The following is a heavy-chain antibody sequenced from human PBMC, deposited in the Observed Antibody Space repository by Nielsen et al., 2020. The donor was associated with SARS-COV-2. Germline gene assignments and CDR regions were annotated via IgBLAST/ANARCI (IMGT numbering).Heavy chain of an antibody. CDR2: IDPHSGGT. CDR3: ARGDYSNPTY. D-gene: IGHD4-11*01. Sequence: ASVKVSCKASGYRFTAYSMHWVRQAPGQGPEWMGRIDPHSGGTTYAQKFQGRVTMTRDTSINTAYMELTRLRSDDTAVYYCARGDYSNPTYWGQGSLVTVSS. V-gene: IGHV1-2*06. CDR1: GYRFTAYS. J-gene: IGHJ4*02.